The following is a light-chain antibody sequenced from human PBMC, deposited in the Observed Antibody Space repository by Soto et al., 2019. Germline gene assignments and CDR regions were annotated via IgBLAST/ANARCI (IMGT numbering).Light chain of an antibody. J-gene: IGKJ4*01. V-gene: IGKV1-39*01. CDR1: QNIYIY. CDR3: QQSFTTPT. Sequence: DIQMTQSPSSLSASVGDRVTITCRASQNIYIYLNWYQQRPGKAPKVLIYAASSLQSGAPSRFSGSGSETDFTLTISSLQPEDFATYYRQQSFTTPTVGGGTKVDIK. CDR2: AAS.